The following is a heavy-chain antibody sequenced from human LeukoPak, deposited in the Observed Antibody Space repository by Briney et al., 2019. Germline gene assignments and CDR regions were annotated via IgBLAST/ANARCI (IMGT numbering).Heavy chain of an antibody. Sequence: SETLSLTCTVSGGSISSYYWSWIRQPPGKGLEWIGYIYYSGSTNYNPSLKSRVTISVDTSKNQFSLKLSSVTAADTAVYYRAXVDYDFWSXYQYNWFDPWGQGTLVTVSS. CDR2: IYYSGST. CDR3: AXVDYDFWSXYQYNWFDP. CDR1: GGSISSYY. V-gene: IGHV4-59*01. D-gene: IGHD3-3*01. J-gene: IGHJ5*02.